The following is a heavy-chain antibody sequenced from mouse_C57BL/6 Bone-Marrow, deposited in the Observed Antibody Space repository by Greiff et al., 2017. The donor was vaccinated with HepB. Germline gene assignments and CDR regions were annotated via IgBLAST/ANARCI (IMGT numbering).Heavy chain of an antibody. D-gene: IGHD2-1*01. CDR1: GFTFSSYA. CDR3: TRAIYYGNWDEAWFAY. J-gene: IGHJ3*01. V-gene: IGHV5-9-1*02. Sequence: EVNLVESGEGLVKPGGSLKLSCAASGFTFSSYAMSWVRQTPEKRLEWVAYISSGGDYIYYADTVKGRFTISRDNARNTLYLQMSSLKSEDTAMYYCTRAIYYGNWDEAWFAYWGQGTLVTVSA. CDR2: ISSGGDYI.